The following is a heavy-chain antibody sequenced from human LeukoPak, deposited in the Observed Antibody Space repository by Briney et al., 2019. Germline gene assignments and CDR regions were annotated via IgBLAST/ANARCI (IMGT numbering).Heavy chain of an antibody. V-gene: IGHV1-2*02. Sequence: ASVKVSCKASGYTFTGNYMHWVRQAPGQGLEWMGWINPKSGGTVCAQKFQGRVTMTRDTSSSTAYMELSRLRFDDTVVYYCARGPRITIFGVVMANDAFDIWGQGTMVTVSS. CDR3: ARGPRITIFGVVMANDAFDI. J-gene: IGHJ3*02. D-gene: IGHD3-3*01. CDR1: GYTFTGNY. CDR2: INPKSGGT.